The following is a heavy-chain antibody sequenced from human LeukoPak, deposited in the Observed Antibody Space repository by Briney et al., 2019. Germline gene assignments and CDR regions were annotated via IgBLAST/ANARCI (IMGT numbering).Heavy chain of an antibody. Sequence: SETLSLTCTVSGGSISSSSYFWGWIRQPPGKGLEWIGSIYYSGSTYYNPSLKSRVTISVDMSKNQFSMKLSSVTAADTAVYYCARSRDGYNYIGDYWGQGTLVTVSS. CDR3: ARSRDGYNYIGDY. CDR2: IYYSGST. J-gene: IGHJ4*02. D-gene: IGHD5-24*01. CDR1: GGSISSSSYF. V-gene: IGHV4-39*01.